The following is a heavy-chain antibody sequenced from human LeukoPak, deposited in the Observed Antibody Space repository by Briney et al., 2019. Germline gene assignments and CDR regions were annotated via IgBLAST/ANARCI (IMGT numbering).Heavy chain of an antibody. J-gene: IGHJ4*02. Sequence: PGGSLRLSCAASGFTSSSYAMSWVRQAPGKGLEWVSAISGSGGSTYYADSVKGRFTISRDNSKNTLYLQMNSLRAEDTAVYYCAKSAIASYYYDSSGYYYFDYWGQGTLVTVSS. CDR3: AKSAIASYYYDSSGYYYFDY. V-gene: IGHV3-23*01. CDR1: GFTSSSYA. D-gene: IGHD3-22*01. CDR2: ISGSGGST.